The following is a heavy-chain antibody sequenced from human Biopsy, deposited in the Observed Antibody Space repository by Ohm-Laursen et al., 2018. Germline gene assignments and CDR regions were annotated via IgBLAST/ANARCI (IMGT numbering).Heavy chain of an antibody. D-gene: IGHD4-23*01. CDR2: ISHTGYT. V-gene: IGHV4-59*11. CDR3: ARGSNEYGGLYFPH. J-gene: IGHJ1*01. CDR1: GGSFTGHY. Sequence: SDTLSRTCTVSGGSFTGHYWTWIRQPPGKGLEWIGHISHTGYTSYKSSLKSRVTISLDTSRKHFSLRLTSLAAADTAVYYCARGSNEYGGLYFPHWGQGTLVTVSS.